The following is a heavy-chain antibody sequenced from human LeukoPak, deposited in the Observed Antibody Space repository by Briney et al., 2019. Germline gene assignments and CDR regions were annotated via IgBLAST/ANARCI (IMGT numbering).Heavy chain of an antibody. CDR1: GGSISSYY. V-gene: IGHV4-59*06. Sequence: PSETLSLTCTVSGGSISSYYWSWIRQHPGKGLEWIGYIYYSGSTYYNPSLKSRVTISVDTSKNQFSLKLSSVTAADTAVYYCARDYYDSSGYYSGFDYWGQGTLVTVSS. CDR2: IYYSGST. J-gene: IGHJ4*02. CDR3: ARDYYDSSGYYSGFDY. D-gene: IGHD3-22*01.